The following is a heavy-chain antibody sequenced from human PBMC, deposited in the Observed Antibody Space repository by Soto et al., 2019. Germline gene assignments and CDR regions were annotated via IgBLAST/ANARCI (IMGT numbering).Heavy chain of an antibody. J-gene: IGHJ4*02. Sequence: SETLSLTCTVSGGSISSSSYYWGWIRQPPGKGLEWIGSIYYSGSTYYNPSLKSRVTISVDTSKNQFSLKLSSVTAADTAVYYCARRNGKYGDYVDYWGQGTLVTVSS. D-gene: IGHD4-17*01. CDR3: ARRNGKYGDYVDY. V-gene: IGHV4-39*01. CDR2: IYYSGST. CDR1: GGSISSSSYY.